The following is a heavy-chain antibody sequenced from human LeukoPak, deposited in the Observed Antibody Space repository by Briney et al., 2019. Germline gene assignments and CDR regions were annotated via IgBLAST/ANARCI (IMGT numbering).Heavy chain of an antibody. CDR3: ARTLETYSNSGWSSY. CDR2: IYPGDSDT. V-gene: IGHV5-51*01. J-gene: IGHJ4*02. Sequence: GESLKISCKGSGYSFTNYWIGWVRQMPGKGLEWMGIIYPGDSDTRYSPSFQGQVTISADKSISTAYLQWSSLKASDTAMYYCARTLETYSNSGWSSYWGQGTLVTVSS. D-gene: IGHD6-19*01. CDR1: GYSFTNYW.